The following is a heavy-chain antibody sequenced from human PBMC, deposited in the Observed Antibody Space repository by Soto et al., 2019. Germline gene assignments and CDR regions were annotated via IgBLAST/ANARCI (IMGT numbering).Heavy chain of an antibody. V-gene: IGHV3-30*18. CDR1: GFTFSSYG. CDR3: AKGLGGVVVVADGTY. CDR2: ISYDGSNK. D-gene: IGHD2-15*01. Sequence: QVQLVESGGGVVQPGRSLRLSCAASGFTFSSYGMHWVRQAPGKGLEWVAVISYDGSNKNYADSVKGRFTISRDNSKNTLYLQMNSLRAEDTAVYYGAKGLGGVVVVADGTYWGQGTLVTVSS. J-gene: IGHJ4*02.